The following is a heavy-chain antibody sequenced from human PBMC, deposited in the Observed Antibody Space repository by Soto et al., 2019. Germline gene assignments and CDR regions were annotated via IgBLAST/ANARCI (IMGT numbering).Heavy chain of an antibody. V-gene: IGHV1-69*06. Sequence: SVKVSCKASGGTFSSYAISWVRQAPGQGLEWMGGIIPIFGTANYAQKFQGRVTITADKSTSTAYMELSSLRSEDTAVYYCARAGSGSYYPYYYYGMDVWGQGTTVTVS. J-gene: IGHJ6*02. CDR2: IIPIFGTA. D-gene: IGHD1-26*01. CDR1: GGTFSSYA. CDR3: ARAGSGSYYPYYYYGMDV.